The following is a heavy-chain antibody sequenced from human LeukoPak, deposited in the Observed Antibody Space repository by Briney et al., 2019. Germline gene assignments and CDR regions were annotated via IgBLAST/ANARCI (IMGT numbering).Heavy chain of an antibody. Sequence: PGGSLRLSCEASGFTFSTFAMIWVRQPPGKGLEWVSAISSRSSYKYYADSVKGRFTVSRDNAKNSLYLEMNSLRVDDTAVYYCAREGTMISSFYYWGQGTLVTVSS. J-gene: IGHJ4*02. CDR1: GFTFSTFA. CDR3: AREGTMISSFYY. D-gene: IGHD3-22*01. V-gene: IGHV3-21*06. CDR2: ISSRSSYK.